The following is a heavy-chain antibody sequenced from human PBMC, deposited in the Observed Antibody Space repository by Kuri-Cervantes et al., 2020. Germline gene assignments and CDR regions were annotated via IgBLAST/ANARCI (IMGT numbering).Heavy chain of an antibody. Sequence: KVSCKGSGYSFSSYWIGWVRQMPGKGLEWMGIIYPGDSDTRYSPSFQGQVTISADKSISTAYLQWSSLKASDTAIYYCARRGSYNFDFWGQGTLVTVSS. V-gene: IGHV5-51*01. CDR1: GYSFSSYW. D-gene: IGHD3-16*01. CDR2: IYPGDSDT. J-gene: IGHJ4*02. CDR3: ARRGSYNFDF.